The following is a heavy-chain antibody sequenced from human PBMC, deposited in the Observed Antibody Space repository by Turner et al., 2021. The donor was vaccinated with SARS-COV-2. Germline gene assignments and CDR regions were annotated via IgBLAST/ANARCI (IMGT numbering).Heavy chain of an antibody. V-gene: IGHV3-33*01. Sequence: QVQLVESGGGVGQPGRSLRLSRAAPGFTFSSHGMHWVRQAAGKGVEGVAVIWYDGSNKYYADSVKGRFTISRDNSKNTLYLQMNSLRTEDTAVYYCAGEGGYRDYYDSSGYNGMDVWGQGTTVTVSS. CDR3: AGEGGYRDYYDSSGYNGMDV. CDR1: GFTFSSHG. CDR2: IWYDGSNK. J-gene: IGHJ6*02. D-gene: IGHD3-22*01.